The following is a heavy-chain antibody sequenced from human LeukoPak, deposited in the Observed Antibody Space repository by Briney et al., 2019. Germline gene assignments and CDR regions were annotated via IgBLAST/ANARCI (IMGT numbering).Heavy chain of an antibody. D-gene: IGHD4-17*01. CDR2: INAGNGNT. J-gene: IGHJ4*02. CDR1: GSTFTSYA. CDR3: ARDDYGDYGGFDY. V-gene: IGHV1-3*01. Sequence: ASVTVSFKASGSTFTSYAMHWVRQAPGQRLEWMGWINAGNGNTKYSQKFQGRVTITRDTSASTAYMELSSLRSEDTAVYYCARDDYGDYGGFDYWGQGTLVTVSS.